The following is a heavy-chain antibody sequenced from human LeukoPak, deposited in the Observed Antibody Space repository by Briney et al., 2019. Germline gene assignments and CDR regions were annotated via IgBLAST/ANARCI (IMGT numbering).Heavy chain of an antibody. CDR2: ISGSGGST. D-gene: IGHD5-24*01. CDR3: AKGISPERWLQLTPFDY. Sequence: AGGSLRLSCAASGFTFSSYAMSGVRRAPGKGLEWVSAISGSGGSTYYADSVKGRFTISRDNSKNTLYLQMNSLRAEDTAVYYCAKGISPERWLQLTPFDYWGQGTLVTVSS. V-gene: IGHV3-23*01. CDR1: GFTFSSYA. J-gene: IGHJ4*02.